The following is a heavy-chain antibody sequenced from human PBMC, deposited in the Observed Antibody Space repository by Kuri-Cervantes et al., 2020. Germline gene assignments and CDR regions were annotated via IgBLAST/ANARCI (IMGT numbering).Heavy chain of an antibody. D-gene: IGHD3-10*01. CDR2: INPNSGGT. J-gene: IGHJ4*02. Sequence: ASVKVSCKASGYTFTSYYMHWVRQAPGQGLEWMGWINPNSGGTNYAQKFQGRVTMTRDTSISTAYMELSRLRSDDTAVYYCARGRITMVRGGTECDYWGQGTLVTSPQ. CDR1: GYTFTSYY. V-gene: IGHV1-2*02. CDR3: ARGRITMVRGGTECDY.